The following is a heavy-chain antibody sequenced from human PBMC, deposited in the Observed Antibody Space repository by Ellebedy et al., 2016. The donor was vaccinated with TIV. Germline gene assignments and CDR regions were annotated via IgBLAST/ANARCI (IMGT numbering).Heavy chain of an antibody. CDR3: ARFGIEVSADKVRHYLDF. CDR1: GGSISPYY. CDR2: ISYSGST. Sequence: MPSETLSLTCTVSGGSISPYYWSWIRQPPGKGLEWIGYISYSGSTNYNPSLKSRVTISVDTSKNQFSLRLSSVTAADTAVYYCARFGIEVSADKVRHYLDFWGQGTLVTVSS. V-gene: IGHV4-59*01. D-gene: IGHD6-19*01. J-gene: IGHJ4*02.